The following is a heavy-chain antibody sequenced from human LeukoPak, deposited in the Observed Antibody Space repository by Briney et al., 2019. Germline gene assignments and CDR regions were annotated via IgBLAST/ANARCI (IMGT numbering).Heavy chain of an antibody. CDR1: GYTFTIYY. D-gene: IGHD6-6*01. CDR3: ARDRKQLSPFDY. J-gene: IGHJ4*02. V-gene: IGHV1-46*01. CDR2: INPSGGST. Sequence: ASVKVSCKSSGYTFTIYYMHWVRQAPGQGLEWMGIINPSGGSTSYAQKFQGRVTMTRDTSTSTVYMELSSLRSEDTAVYYCARDRKQLSPFDYWGQGTLVTVSS.